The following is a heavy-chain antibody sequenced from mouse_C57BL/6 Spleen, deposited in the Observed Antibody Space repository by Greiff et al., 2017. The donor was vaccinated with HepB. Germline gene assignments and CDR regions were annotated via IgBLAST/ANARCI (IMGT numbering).Heavy chain of an antibody. CDR3: AREDTTKFAY. CDR2: ISYDGSN. J-gene: IGHJ3*01. D-gene: IGHD1-1*01. Sequence: EVQLQQSGPGLVKPSQSLSLTCSVTGYSITSGYYWNWIRQFPGNKLEWMGYISYDGSNNYNPSLKNRISITRDTSKNQFFLKLNSVTTEDTATYYCAREDTTKFAYWGQGTLVTVSA. CDR1: GYSITSGYY. V-gene: IGHV3-6*01.